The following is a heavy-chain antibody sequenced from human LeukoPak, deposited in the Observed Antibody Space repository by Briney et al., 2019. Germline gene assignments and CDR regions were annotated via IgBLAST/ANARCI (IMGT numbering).Heavy chain of an antibody. CDR1: GFNFPTYW. Sequence: GESLKISCNASGFNFPTYWIAWVRQMPGKGLQYMGMIYPGDSDTRYRPSFQGQVTISADKSISTAYLQWSSLKASDTAMYYCARQHMDWYFDLWGRGTLVTVSS. J-gene: IGHJ2*01. V-gene: IGHV5-51*01. CDR2: IYPGDSDT. CDR3: ARQHMDWYFDL.